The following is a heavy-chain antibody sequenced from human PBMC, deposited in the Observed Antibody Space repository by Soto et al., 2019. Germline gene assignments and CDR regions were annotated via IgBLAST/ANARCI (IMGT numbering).Heavy chain of an antibody. CDR2: IYYSGST. CDR1: GGSISSYY. V-gene: IGHV4-59*08. J-gene: IGHJ6*03. D-gene: IGHD6-19*01. Sequence: SETLSLTCTVSGGSISSYYWSWIRQPPGKGLEWIGYIYYSGSTNYNPSLKSRVTISVDTSKNQFSLKLSSVTAADTAVYYCARGAVAGYYYYYYMDVWGKGTTVTVSS. CDR3: ARGAVAGYYYYYYMDV.